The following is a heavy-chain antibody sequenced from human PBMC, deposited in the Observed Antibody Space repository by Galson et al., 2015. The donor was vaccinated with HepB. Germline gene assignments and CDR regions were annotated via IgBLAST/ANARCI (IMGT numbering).Heavy chain of an antibody. Sequence: ETLSLTCNVSGGSINRRNYYWGWVRQPPGKGLEWIGSIYFDGTTYYNPSLKSRLTMSVDTSKNQFSLRLTSVSAADTALYFCARVPSPGIAVAGHWGQGTLVTVSS. CDR1: GGSINRRNYY. J-gene: IGHJ1*01. D-gene: IGHD6-19*01. V-gene: IGHV4-39*07. CDR2: IYFDGTT. CDR3: ARVPSPGIAVAGH.